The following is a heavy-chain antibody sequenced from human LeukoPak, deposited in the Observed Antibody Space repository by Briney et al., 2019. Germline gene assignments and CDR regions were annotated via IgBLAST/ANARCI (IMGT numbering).Heavy chain of an antibody. CDR2: IYWNDDK. CDR1: GFSLSTRGVG. V-gene: IGHV2-5*01. D-gene: IGHD2-2*01. CDR3: AHSIVVVPADPPSWFDP. J-gene: IGHJ5*02. Sequence: ESGPTLVNPTRTLTLTCTFSGFSLSTRGVGVGWIRQPPGKALERLALIYWNDDKRYSPSLKSRLTITKDTSKNQVVLTMTNMDPVDTATYYCAHSIVVVPADPPSWFDPWGQGTLVTVSS.